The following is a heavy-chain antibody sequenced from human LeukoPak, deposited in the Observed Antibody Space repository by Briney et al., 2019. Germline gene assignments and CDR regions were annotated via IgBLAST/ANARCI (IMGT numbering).Heavy chain of an antibody. Sequence: GGSLRLSCAASGFTFSSYWMNWARQAPGKGLEWVASINHNGNVNYYVDSVKGRFTISRDNAKNSLYLQMNSLRAEDTAVYYCARGGGSGWYPRLHFDYWGQGTLVTVSS. CDR3: ARGGGSGWYPRLHFDY. D-gene: IGHD6-19*01. CDR2: INHNGNVN. CDR1: GFTFSSYW. J-gene: IGHJ4*02. V-gene: IGHV3-7*01.